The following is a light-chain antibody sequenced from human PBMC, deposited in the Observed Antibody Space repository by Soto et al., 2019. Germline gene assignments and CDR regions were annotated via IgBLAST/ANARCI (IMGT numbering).Light chain of an antibody. CDR3: QQSYTSPLT. CDR1: QTVYKY. V-gene: IGKV1-39*01. CDR2: AAP. Sequence: DIQMTQSPSSLSASVGDRVTITCRASQTVYKYLNWYHQRPGKAPELLISAAPDLQSGVPSRFSGSGSGTVFTLTITSLQPEDFATYYCQQSYTSPLTFGGGTKVEIK. J-gene: IGKJ4*01.